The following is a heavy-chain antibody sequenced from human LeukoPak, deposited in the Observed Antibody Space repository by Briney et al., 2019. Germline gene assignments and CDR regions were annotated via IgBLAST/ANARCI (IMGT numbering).Heavy chain of an antibody. J-gene: IGHJ4*02. V-gene: IGHV3-30*02. D-gene: IGHD5-18*01. CDR3: ANGGYSYDFDY. Sequence: PSGGSLRLSCAASGSTFSIYAMHSVRQAPGKRLGWVAFIRYDGSNKYYADSVKGRFTISRDNSENTLYLHMNSLRAEDTAVYYCANGGYSYDFDYWGQGSLVTVSS. CDR1: GSTFSIYA. CDR2: IRYDGSNK.